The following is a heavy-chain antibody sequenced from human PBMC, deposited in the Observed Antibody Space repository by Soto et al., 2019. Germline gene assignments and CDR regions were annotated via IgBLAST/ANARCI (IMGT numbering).Heavy chain of an antibody. CDR3: AKDPSLRYFDWLSYNWFEP. V-gene: IGHV3-23*01. J-gene: IGHJ5*02. CDR1: GFTFSSYA. CDR2: ISGSGGST. D-gene: IGHD3-9*01. Sequence: GGSLRLSCAASGFTFSSYAMSWVRQAPGKGLEWVSAISGSGGSTYYADSVKGRFTISRDNSENTLYLQMNSLRAEDTAVYYCAKDPSLRYFDWLSYNWFEPWGQGTLVTVS.